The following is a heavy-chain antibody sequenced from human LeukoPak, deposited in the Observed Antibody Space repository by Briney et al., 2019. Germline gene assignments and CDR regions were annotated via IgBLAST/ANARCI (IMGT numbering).Heavy chain of an antibody. J-gene: IGHJ4*02. CDR2: INPNSGGT. CDR1: GYTFTSYY. D-gene: IGHD3-10*01. Sequence: ASVKVSCKASGYTFTSYYMHWVRQAPGQGLEWMGWINPNSGGTNYAQKFQGRVTMTRDTSISTAYMELSRLRSDDTAVYYCALAMVRGVPTFDYWGQGTLVTVSS. V-gene: IGHV1-2*02. CDR3: ALAMVRGVPTFDY.